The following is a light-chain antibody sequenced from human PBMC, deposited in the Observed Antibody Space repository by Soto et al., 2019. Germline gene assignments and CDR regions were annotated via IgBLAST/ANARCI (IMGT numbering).Light chain of an antibody. CDR3: QQYNNWPQT. CDR2: GAS. CDR1: QSVSSN. J-gene: IGKJ1*01. Sequence: TLSVSPGERATLSCRASQSVSSNLAWYQQRPGQAPRLLIYGASTRATGIPARFSGSGSGTEFTLTISSLQSEDFAVYYCQQYNNWPQTFGQGTKVDIK. V-gene: IGKV3-15*01.